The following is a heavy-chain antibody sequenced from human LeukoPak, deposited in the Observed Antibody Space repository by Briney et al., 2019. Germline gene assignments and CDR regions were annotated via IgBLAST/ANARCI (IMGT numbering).Heavy chain of an antibody. V-gene: IGHV1-46*01. Sequence: GASVKVSCKASGYTFTTHYMHWVRQAPGQGLEWKGLINPSGTTTNYAQKLQGRVTMTTDTSTSTAYMELRSLRSDDTAVYYCARDQSHYGSASNYYYYMDVWGKGTTVTVSS. CDR3: ARDQSHYGSASNYYYYMDV. D-gene: IGHD3-10*01. J-gene: IGHJ6*03. CDR2: INPSGTTT. CDR1: GYTFTTHY.